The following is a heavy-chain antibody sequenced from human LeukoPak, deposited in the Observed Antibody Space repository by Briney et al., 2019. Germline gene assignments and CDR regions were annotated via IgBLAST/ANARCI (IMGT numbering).Heavy chain of an antibody. Sequence: PSQALSLTCTVSGGSISSGGYYWSWIRQPPGKGLEWIGYIYHSGSTYYNPSLKSRVTISVDTSKTQFSLKLSSVTAADTAVYYCARDSTARDTAMAYDAFDTWGQGTMVTVSS. V-gene: IGHV4-30-2*01. CDR3: ARDSTARDTAMAYDAFDT. CDR2: IYHSGST. CDR1: GGSISSGGYY. J-gene: IGHJ3*02. D-gene: IGHD5-18*01.